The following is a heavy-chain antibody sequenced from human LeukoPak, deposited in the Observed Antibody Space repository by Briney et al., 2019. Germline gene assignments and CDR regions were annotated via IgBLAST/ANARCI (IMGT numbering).Heavy chain of an antibody. D-gene: IGHD3-22*01. Sequence: PSETLSLTCAVYGGSFSGYYWSWIRQPPGKGLEWIGYIFYSGSTNYNPSLKSRVTISVDTSKNQFSLKLTSVTAADTAVYYCAREVYDSSGYYHAYFDYWGQGTLVTVSS. CDR1: GGSFSGYY. CDR2: IFYSGST. J-gene: IGHJ4*02. V-gene: IGHV4-59*01. CDR3: AREVYDSSGYYHAYFDY.